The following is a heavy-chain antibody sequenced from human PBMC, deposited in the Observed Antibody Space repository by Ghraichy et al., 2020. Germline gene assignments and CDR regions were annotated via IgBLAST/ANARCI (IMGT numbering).Heavy chain of an antibody. D-gene: IGHD2-15*01. CDR1: GGTFSSYA. J-gene: IGHJ6*02. CDR2: IIPIFGTA. CDR3: ARVVVAATFGYYYGMDV. V-gene: IGHV1-69*13. Sequence: SVKVSCKASGGTFSSYAISWVRQAPGQGLEWMGGIIPIFGTANYAQKFQGRVTITADESTSTAYMELSSLRSEDTAVYYCARVVVAATFGYYYGMDVWGQGTTVTVSS.